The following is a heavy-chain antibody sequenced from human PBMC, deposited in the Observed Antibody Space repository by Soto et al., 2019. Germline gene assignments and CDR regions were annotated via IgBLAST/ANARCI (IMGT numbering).Heavy chain of an antibody. CDR1: GLTFGSRA. CDR3: ARGSTDSYPGSRIFDF. CDR2: ITDTGGDA. D-gene: IGHD3-10*01. V-gene: IGHV3-23*01. J-gene: IGHJ4*02. Sequence: GGSLRLSCVASGLTFGSRAMTWVRQAPGEGLQWVSTITDTGGDAKYADSVRGRFVISRDNSKKTLYLQMTSLTAEDSAMYYCARGSTDSYPGSRIFDFWGRGTLVTV.